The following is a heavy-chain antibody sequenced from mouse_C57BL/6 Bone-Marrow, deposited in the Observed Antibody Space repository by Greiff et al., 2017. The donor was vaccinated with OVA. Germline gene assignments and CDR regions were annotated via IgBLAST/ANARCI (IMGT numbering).Heavy chain of an antibody. V-gene: IGHV1-7*01. Sequence: QVQLQQSGAELAKPGASVKLSCKASGYTFTSYWMHWVKQRPGQGLEWIGSINPSRGSTKYNQKFKDKATLTADKSSSTAYMQLSSLTYADSAFYYCASDYYGGRGTWFAYWGRGTRVSVSA. CDR1: GYTFTSYW. CDR3: ASDYYGGRGTWFAY. CDR2: INPSRGST. D-gene: IGHD1-1*01. J-gene: IGHJ3*01.